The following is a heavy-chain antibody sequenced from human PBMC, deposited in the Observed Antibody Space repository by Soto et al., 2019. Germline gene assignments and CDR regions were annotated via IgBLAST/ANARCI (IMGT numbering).Heavy chain of an antibody. CDR3: ARVDHRAYFSVFTDF. CDR1: GGSITSGGHY. V-gene: IGHV4-31*03. Sequence: PSETLSLTCTVSGGSITSGGHYWGRIRQYPGKGLEWIGHIYDSGNMYFYNPSLKSRVTISADTSRNQFSLSLSSLTAADTAVYYCARVDHRAYFSVFTDFWGQRILVTVSS. J-gene: IGHJ4*02. D-gene: IGHD3-10*02. CDR2: IYDSGNMY.